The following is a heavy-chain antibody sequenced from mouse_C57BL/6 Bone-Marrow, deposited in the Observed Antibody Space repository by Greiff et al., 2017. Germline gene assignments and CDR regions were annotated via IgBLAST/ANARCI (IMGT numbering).Heavy chain of an antibody. CDR1: GYTFTDYE. V-gene: IGHV1-15*01. CDR2: IDPETGGT. Sequence: QVQLQQPGAELVKPGASVKLSCKASGYTFTDYEMHWVKQTPVHGLEWIGAIDPETGGTAYNQKFKGKAILTADKSSSTAYMELRSLTSEDSAVYYCTRWGGRAYWGQGTLVTVSA. J-gene: IGHJ3*01. D-gene: IGHD1-1*02. CDR3: TRWGGRAY.